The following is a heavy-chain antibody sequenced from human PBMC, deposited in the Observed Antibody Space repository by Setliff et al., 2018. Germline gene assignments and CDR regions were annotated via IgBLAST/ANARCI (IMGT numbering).Heavy chain of an antibody. CDR3: ARENRYNFWSGLDAFDI. Sequence: PGGSLRLSCAASGFTFSSYSMNWVRQAPGKGLEWVSYISSSSSTVYYADSVEGRFTISRDNAKNSLYLQMNSLRAEDTAVYYCARENRYNFWSGLDAFDIWGQGTMVTVSS. J-gene: IGHJ3*02. CDR2: ISSSSSTV. D-gene: IGHD3-3*01. CDR1: GFTFSSYS. V-gene: IGHV3-48*01.